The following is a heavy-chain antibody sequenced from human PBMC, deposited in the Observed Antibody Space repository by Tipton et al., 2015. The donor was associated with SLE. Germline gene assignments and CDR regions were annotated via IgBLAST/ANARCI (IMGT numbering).Heavy chain of an antibody. CDR1: GHTFTDNG. V-gene: IGHV1-18*01. Sequence: QSGPEVKKPGASVRVSCQASGHTFTDNGFSWVRQAPGQGLEWMGRVSAYNGNTDYVQKFHGRVTMTTDSSTSTAYMELRSLGSDDTAVYYCAREVYSGSYYYYYGMDVWGQGTTVTISS. CDR2: VSAYNGNT. CDR3: AREVYSGSYYYYYGMDV. D-gene: IGHD3-10*01. J-gene: IGHJ6*02.